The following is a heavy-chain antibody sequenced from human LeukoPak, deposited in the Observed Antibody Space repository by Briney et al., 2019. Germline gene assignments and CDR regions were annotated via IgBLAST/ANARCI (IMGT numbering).Heavy chain of an antibody. CDR3: ARDCYTTGCH. J-gene: IGHJ4*02. CDR2: MYSGGST. Sequence: GGSLRLSCAASGFTVSSTYMSWVRQAPGKGLEWVSVMYSGGSTYYVDSVKGRFTISRDNSKNTFYLQMNSLRAEDTAVYYCARDCYTTGCHWGQGTLVTVSS. CDR1: GFTVSSTY. D-gene: IGHD3-16*02. V-gene: IGHV3-66*01.